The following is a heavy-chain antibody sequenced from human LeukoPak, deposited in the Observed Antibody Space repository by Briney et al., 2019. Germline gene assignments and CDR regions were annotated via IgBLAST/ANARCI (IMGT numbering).Heavy chain of an antibody. CDR1: GFTFTRYA. Sequence: PGGSLRPSCATSGFTFTRYAMSWVRQAPGRGLDWLSSVSGSGQSTFYADSVKGRFTISRDFSKNTLYLQMSNLRAEDTARYYCAKASDYNNYFDFWGQGILVTVSS. CDR3: AKASDYNNYFDF. D-gene: IGHD6-25*01. V-gene: IGHV3-23*01. CDR2: VSGSGQST. J-gene: IGHJ4*02.